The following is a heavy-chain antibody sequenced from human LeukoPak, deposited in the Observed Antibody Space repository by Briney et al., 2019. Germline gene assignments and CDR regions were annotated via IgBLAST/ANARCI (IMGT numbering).Heavy chain of an antibody. Sequence: ASVTVSCKASGYTFTSYDINWVRQAAGQGLEWMGWMNPYSGNAGYSQKFQGRVTMTRDTSVNTAYMEVSSLRSEDTAVYYCARAWMTTHALNYWGQGTLVTVSS. J-gene: IGHJ4*02. CDR1: GYTFTSYD. CDR2: MNPYSGNA. D-gene: IGHD4-11*01. V-gene: IGHV1-8*01. CDR3: ARAWMTTHALNY.